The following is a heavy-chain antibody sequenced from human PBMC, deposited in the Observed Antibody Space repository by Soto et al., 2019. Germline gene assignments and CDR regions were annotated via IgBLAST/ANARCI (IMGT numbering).Heavy chain of an antibody. D-gene: IGHD3-16*01. CDR3: AREGLYENWFDP. Sequence: QVQLVQSGAEVKKPGASVKVSCKASGHTFTGYYMHWVRQAPGQGLEWMGWINPNSGGTNYAQKFQGWVTMTRDTSINTAYMEVSRLRSEDTAVYCCAREGLYENWFDPWGQGTLVTVSS. CDR1: GHTFTGYY. V-gene: IGHV1-2*04. J-gene: IGHJ5*02. CDR2: INPNSGGT.